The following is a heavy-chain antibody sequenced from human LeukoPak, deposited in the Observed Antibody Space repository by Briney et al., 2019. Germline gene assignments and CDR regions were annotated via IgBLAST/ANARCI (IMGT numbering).Heavy chain of an antibody. D-gene: IGHD6-19*01. V-gene: IGHV3-21*06. Sequence: PGGSLRLSCAASGFIFNTYAMSWVRQAPGKGLEWVSSVSGTSEYIYYADSVRGRFTISRDNAKNTVYLQMNSLRAEDTAVYYCARWYSSGWYSDYWGQGTLVTVSS. CDR3: ARWYSSGWYSDY. CDR2: VSGTSEYI. J-gene: IGHJ4*02. CDR1: GFIFNTYA.